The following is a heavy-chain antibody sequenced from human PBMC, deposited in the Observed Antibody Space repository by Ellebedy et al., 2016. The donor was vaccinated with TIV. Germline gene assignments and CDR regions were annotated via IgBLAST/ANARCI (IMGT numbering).Heavy chain of an antibody. CDR1: GFIFSDSY. J-gene: IGHJ4*02. V-gene: IGHV3-11*04. CDR3: AKDMTSRAGAVDY. Sequence: GESLKISCAASGFIFSDSYMSWIRQAPGKGLEWVAYISSSGSSIYYADSVKGRFTISRDNAKNSLYLQMNSLRVEDTALYYCAKDMTSRAGAVDYWGQGTLVTVSS. D-gene: IGHD2-21*02. CDR2: ISSSGSSI.